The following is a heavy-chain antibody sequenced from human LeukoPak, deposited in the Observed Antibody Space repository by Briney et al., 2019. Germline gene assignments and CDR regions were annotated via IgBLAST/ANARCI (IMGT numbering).Heavy chain of an antibody. CDR3: ARGYCSSTSCYAFDI. CDR1: GGSFSCYA. V-gene: IGHV1-69*06. CDR2: IIPIFGTA. J-gene: IGHJ3*02. Sequence: SVKVSCKASGGSFSCYAISWVRQAPGQGLEWMGGIIPIFGTANYAQKFQGRVTITADKSTSTAYMELSSLRSEDTAVYYCARGYCSSTSCYAFDIWGQRTMVTVSS. D-gene: IGHD2-2*01.